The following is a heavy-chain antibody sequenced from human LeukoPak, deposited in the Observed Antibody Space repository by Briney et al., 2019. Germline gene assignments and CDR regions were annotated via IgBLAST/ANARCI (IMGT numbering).Heavy chain of an antibody. CDR3: ARIMIALASSLGP. D-gene: IGHD3-16*01. V-gene: IGHV4-38-2*02. J-gene: IGHJ5*02. CDR2: IYHSGST. Sequence: SETLSLTCTVSGYSISSGYYWGWIRQPPGKGLEWIGSIYHSGSTYYNPSLKSRVTISVDTSKNQFSLKLSSVTAADTAVYYCARIMIALASSLGPWGQGTLVTVSS. CDR1: GYSISSGYY.